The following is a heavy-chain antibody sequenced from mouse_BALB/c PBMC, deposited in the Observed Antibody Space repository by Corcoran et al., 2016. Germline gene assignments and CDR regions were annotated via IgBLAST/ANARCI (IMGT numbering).Heavy chain of an antibody. D-gene: IGHD2-2*01. Sequence: QIQLVQSGPELKKPGETVKISCKASGYTFTNYGMNWVKQAPGKGLKWMGWINTYTGEPTYADDFKGRFAFSLETSASTAYLQINNLKNEDTATYFCARYGYDGKNVAWFAYWGQGTLVTVSA. V-gene: IGHV9-3-1*01. CDR2: INTYTGEP. CDR3: ARYGYDGKNVAWFAY. J-gene: IGHJ3*01. CDR1: GYTFTNYG.